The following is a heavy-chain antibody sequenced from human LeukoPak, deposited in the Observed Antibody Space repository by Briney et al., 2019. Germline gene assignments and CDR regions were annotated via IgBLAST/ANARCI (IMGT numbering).Heavy chain of an antibody. CDR1: GYTLTELS. Sequence: ASVKVSCKVSGYTLTELSMHWVRQAPGKGLEWMGGFDPEDGETIYAQKFQGRVTMTEDTSTDTAYMELSSLRVEDTAVYYCVKDSTTTWFGGDSKWGRGTLVTVSS. D-gene: IGHD3-10*01. V-gene: IGHV1-24*01. J-gene: IGHJ4*02. CDR3: VKDSTTTWFGGDSK. CDR2: FDPEDGET.